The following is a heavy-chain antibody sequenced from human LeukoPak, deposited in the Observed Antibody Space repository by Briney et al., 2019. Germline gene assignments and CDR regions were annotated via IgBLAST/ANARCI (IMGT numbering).Heavy chain of an antibody. V-gene: IGHV4-4*07. CDR1: GGSISSYY. CDR2: IYTSGST. J-gene: IGHJ4*02. CDR3: ARYHGPGSPFDY. Sequence: SETLSLTCTVSGGSISSYYWSWIRQPAGKGLEWIGRIYTSGSTNYNPSLKSRVTMSVDTSKNQFSLKLSSVTAADTAVYYCARYHGPGSPFDYWAREPWSPSPQ. D-gene: IGHD3-10*01.